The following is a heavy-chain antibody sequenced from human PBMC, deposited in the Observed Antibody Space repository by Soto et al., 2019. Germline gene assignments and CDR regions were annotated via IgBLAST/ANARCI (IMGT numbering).Heavy chain of an antibody. Sequence: ESLQISCKGSGYSFTSYWIGWVRQMPGKGLEWMGIIYPGDSDTRYSPSFQGQVTISADKSISTAYLQWSSLKASDSAIYYCARPFDTRGWDDHCGQVTMGTV. D-gene: IGHD6-19*01. CDR1: GYSFTSYW. CDR3: ARPFDTRGWDDH. V-gene: IGHV5-51*01. CDR2: IYPGDSDT. J-gene: IGHJ5*02.